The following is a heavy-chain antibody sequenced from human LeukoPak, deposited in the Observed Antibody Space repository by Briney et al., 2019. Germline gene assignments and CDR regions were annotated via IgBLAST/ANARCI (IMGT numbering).Heavy chain of an antibody. J-gene: IGHJ5*02. V-gene: IGHV3-30*04. Sequence: QPGGSLRLSCAASGFTFSSYAMHWVRQAPGKGLEWVAVISYDGSNKYYADSVKGRFTISRDNSKNTLYLQMNSLRAEDTAVYYCARDPLLWSVAAGFWFDPWGQGTLVTVSS. CDR2: ISYDGSNK. D-gene: IGHD6-19*01. CDR3: ARDPLLWSVAAGFWFDP. CDR1: GFTFSSYA.